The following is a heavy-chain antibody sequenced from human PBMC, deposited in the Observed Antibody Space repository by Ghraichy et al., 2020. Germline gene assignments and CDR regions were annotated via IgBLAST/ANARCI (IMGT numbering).Heavy chain of an antibody. D-gene: IGHD2-2*01. V-gene: IGHV3-23*01. CDR3: AKEGGGMTSGGSDY. Sequence: SCAASGFTFSSYAMSWVRQAPGKGLEWVSAISGSGGSTYYADSVKGRFTISRDNSKNTLYLQMNSLRAEDTAVYYCAKEGGGMTSGGSDYWGQGTLVTVSS. J-gene: IGHJ4*02. CDR2: ISGSGGST. CDR1: GFTFSSYA.